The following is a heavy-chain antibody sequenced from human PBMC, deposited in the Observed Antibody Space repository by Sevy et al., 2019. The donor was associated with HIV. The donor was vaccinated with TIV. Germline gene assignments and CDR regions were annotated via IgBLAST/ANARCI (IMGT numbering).Heavy chain of an antibody. CDR1: GGIFKTYG. V-gene: IGHV1-69*13. CDR2: IIPILGTT. J-gene: IGHJ4*02. Sequence: ASVKVSCKASGGIFKTYGFSWVRQAPGQGPEWVGGIIPILGTTNYAQKFQDRVTISADEYTKTVHMELRNLRSEDTGVYYCARGGGNGSYYFDYWGQETLVTVSS. D-gene: IGHD6-19*01. CDR3: ARGGGNGSYYFDY.